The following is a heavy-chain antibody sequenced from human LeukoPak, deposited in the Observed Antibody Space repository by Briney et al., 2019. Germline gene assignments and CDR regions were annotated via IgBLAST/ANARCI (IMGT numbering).Heavy chain of an antibody. D-gene: IGHD2-21*01. Sequence: GGSLRLSCAASGFTFSSYWMSWVRQAPGKGLEWVAVISYDGSNKYYADSVKGRFTISRDNSKNTLYLQMNSLRAEDTAVYYCAYLILNDYGDGWGQGTLVTVSS. CDR2: ISYDGSNK. CDR1: GFTFSSYW. V-gene: IGHV3-30-3*01. J-gene: IGHJ4*02. CDR3: AYLILNDYGDG.